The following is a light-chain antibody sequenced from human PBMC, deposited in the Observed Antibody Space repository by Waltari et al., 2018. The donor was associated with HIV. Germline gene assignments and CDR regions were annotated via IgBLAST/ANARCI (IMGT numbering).Light chain of an antibody. J-gene: IGKJ1*01. Sequence: ETVLTQSPGTLSLSPGERVTLSCRASQSLTSGYLAWYQQKPGQAPRLLIHGASSRATGIPDRFSGSGSGTDFTLTISRLEPEDFAVYFCQQYNNSPWTFGQGTKVEIK. CDR1: QSLTSGY. V-gene: IGKV3-20*01. CDR3: QQYNNSPWT. CDR2: GAS.